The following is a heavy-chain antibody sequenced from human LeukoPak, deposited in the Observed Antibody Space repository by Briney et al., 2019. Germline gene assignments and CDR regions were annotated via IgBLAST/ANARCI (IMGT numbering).Heavy chain of an antibody. CDR2: IYYSGST. J-gene: IGHJ4*02. CDR1: GGSIRSYY. V-gene: IGHV4-59*08. D-gene: IGHD3-10*01. Sequence: SETLSLTCTVSGGSIRSYYWSWIRQPPGKGLEWIGYIYYSGSTNYNPSLKSRVTISVDTSKNQFSLKLTSVTAADTAVYYRVIMAGYWGQGTLVTVSS. CDR3: VIMAGY.